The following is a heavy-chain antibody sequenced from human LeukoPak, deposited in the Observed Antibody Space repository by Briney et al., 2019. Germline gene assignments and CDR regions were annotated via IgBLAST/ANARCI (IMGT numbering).Heavy chain of an antibody. V-gene: IGHV3-53*01. CDR2: IYSGGST. J-gene: IGHJ4*02. CDR1: GFTVSSNC. Sequence: PGGSLRLSCAASGFTVSSNCMSWVRQAPGKGLEWVSVIYSGGSTYYADSVKGRFTISRDNAKNSLFLQMNSLRAEDTAVYYCARFALKTPPTDWGQGTLVTVSS. CDR3: ARFALKTPPTD.